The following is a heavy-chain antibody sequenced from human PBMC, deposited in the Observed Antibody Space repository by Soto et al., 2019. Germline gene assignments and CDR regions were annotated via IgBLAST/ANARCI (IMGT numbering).Heavy chain of an antibody. CDR3: ARVSGSATPTRIDY. V-gene: IGHV4-31*03. J-gene: IGHJ4*02. D-gene: IGHD2-2*01. Sequence: SETLSLTCTVSGGSISSGGYYWSWIRQHPGKGLEWIGYIYYSGSTYYNPSLKSRVTISVDTSKNQFSLKLSSVTAADTAVYYCARVSGSATPTRIDYWGQGTLVTVSS. CDR1: GGSISSGGYY. CDR2: IYYSGST.